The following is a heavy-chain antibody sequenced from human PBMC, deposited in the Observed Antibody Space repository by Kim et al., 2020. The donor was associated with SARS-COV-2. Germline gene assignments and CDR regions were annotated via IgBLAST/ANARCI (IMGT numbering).Heavy chain of an antibody. CDR2: IYYSGST. V-gene: IGHV4-39*01. J-gene: IGHJ6*02. D-gene: IGHD4-17*01. CDR1: GGSISSSSYY. CDR3: ASQLRYRYLVEKYYYYYGMDV. Sequence: SETLSLTCTVSGGSISSSSYYWGWIRQPPGKGLEWIGSIYYSGSTYYNPSLKSRVTISVDTSKNQFSLKLSSVTAADTAVYYCASQLRYRYLVEKYYYYYGMDVWGQGTTVTVSS.